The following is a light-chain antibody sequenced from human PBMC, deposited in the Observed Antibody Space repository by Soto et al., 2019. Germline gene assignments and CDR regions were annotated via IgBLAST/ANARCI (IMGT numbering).Light chain of an antibody. CDR2: DAS. V-gene: IGKV1-5*01. Sequence: IQMTQSPSTLSASVGDRVTITCRASQSISSWLAWYQQKPGKAPKLLIYDASSLESGVPSRFSGSGSGTEFTLTISSLQPDDFATYYCQHYKTYAVTFGQGTRLEIK. J-gene: IGKJ5*01. CDR3: QHYKTYAVT. CDR1: QSISSW.